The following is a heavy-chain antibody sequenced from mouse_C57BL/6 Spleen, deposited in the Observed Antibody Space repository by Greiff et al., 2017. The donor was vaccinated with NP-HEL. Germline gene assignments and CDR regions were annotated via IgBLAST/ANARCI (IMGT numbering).Heavy chain of an antibody. J-gene: IGHJ1*03. V-gene: IGHV6-3*01. Sequence: EVKLMESGGGLVQPGGSMKLSCVASGFTFSNYWMNWVRQSPEKGLEWVAQIRLKSDNYATHYAESVKGRFTISRDDSKSSVYLQMNNLRAEDTGIYYCTMITTDWYFDVWGTGTTVTVSS. CDR2: IRLKSDNYAT. D-gene: IGHD2-4*01. CDR3: TMITTDWYFDV. CDR1: GFTFSNYW.